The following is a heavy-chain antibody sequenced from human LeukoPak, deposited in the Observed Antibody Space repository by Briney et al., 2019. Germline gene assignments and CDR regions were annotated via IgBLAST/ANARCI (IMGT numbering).Heavy chain of an antibody. D-gene: IGHD3-16*01. CDR3: ARVRYRLAETYIDY. CDR1: GYIFTGYY. Sequence: ASVKVSCKASGYIFTGYYIHWVRQAPGQGLEWMGWINPNSGDTNYAQKFQGRVTMTRDTSISTAYMELSRLRSDDTAVYYCARVRYRLAETYIDYWGQGTRVTVSS. CDR2: INPNSGDT. V-gene: IGHV1-2*02. J-gene: IGHJ4*02.